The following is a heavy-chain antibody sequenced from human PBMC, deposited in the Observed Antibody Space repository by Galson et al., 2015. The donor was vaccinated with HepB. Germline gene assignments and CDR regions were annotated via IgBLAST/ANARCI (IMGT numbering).Heavy chain of an antibody. Sequence: SLRLSCAASGFIFSNYNMNWVRQVPGKGLEWVSYISSSSSTIYYADSVKGRFTISRDNAKNSLYLQMNSLRAEDTAVYYCARTYYYDSSVYYSPFDLWGQGTLVTVSS. CDR1: GFIFSNYN. V-gene: IGHV3-48*04. CDR2: ISSSSSTI. D-gene: IGHD3-22*01. CDR3: ARTYYYDSSVYYSPFDL. J-gene: IGHJ5*02.